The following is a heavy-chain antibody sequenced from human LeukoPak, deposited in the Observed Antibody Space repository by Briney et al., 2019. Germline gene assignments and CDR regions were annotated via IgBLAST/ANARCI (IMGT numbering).Heavy chain of an antibody. J-gene: IGHJ4*02. Sequence: GASVKVSCKASGGTFSSYAISWVRQAPGQGLEWMGGIIPIFGTANYAQKFQGRVTITADKSTSTAYMELSSLRAEDTAVYYCAKDQDDILTGYPGDYWGQGTLVTVSS. CDR3: AKDQDDILTGYPGDY. D-gene: IGHD3-9*01. CDR2: IIPIFGTA. V-gene: IGHV1-69*06. CDR1: GGTFSSYA.